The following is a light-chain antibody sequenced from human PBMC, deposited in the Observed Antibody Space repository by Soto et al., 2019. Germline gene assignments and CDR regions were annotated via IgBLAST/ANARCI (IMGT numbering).Light chain of an antibody. CDR2: GAS. Sequence: EIVLTQSPGTLSLSPGERATLSCRASQTISSTFLAWYRQRPGQAPRLVIYGASSRATGIPDRFSGSGSGTDFTLTISRLEPEDFAVYYCQQFGLSPTFGGGTKGEIK. J-gene: IGKJ4*01. V-gene: IGKV3-20*01. CDR1: QTISSTF. CDR3: QQFGLSPT.